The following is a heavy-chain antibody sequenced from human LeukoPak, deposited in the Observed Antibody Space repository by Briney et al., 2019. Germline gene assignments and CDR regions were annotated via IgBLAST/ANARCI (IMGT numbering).Heavy chain of an antibody. CDR2: IWYDGSNK. V-gene: IGHV3-33*01. D-gene: IGHD2-2*01. CDR3: ASERGVCSSTSCYVGYYGMDV. CDR1: GFTFSSYG. Sequence: GGSLRLSCAASGFTFSSYGMHWVRQAPGKGLEWVAVIWYDGSNKYYADSVKGRFTISRDNSKNTLYLQMNSLRAEDTAVYYCASERGVCSSTSCYVGYYGMDVWGQGTAVTVSS. J-gene: IGHJ6*02.